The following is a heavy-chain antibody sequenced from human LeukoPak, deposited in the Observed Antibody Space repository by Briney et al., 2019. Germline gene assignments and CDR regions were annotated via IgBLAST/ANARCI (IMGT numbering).Heavy chain of an antibody. CDR2: IQQNGIEK. V-gene: IGHV3-7*03. Sequence: GGSLRLSCAASGFSFSYYWMSWVRQAPGKGLEWVANIQQNGIEKYSVEGRFTISRDNVNSLLYLRINSLRADDTAMYYCARDRDGKDLWGQGTLVTVSS. D-gene: IGHD1-1*01. J-gene: IGHJ5*02. CDR3: ARDRDGKDL. CDR1: GFSFSYYW.